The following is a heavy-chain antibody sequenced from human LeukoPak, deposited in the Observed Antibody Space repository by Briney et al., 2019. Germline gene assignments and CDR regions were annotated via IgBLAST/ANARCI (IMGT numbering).Heavy chain of an antibody. V-gene: IGHV4-4*07. CDR1: GGPISSYY. CDR2: IYTSGST. D-gene: IGHD3-10*01. J-gene: IGHJ4*02. CDR3: ARERYYYGSGSYSFDY. Sequence: SETLSLTCTVSGGPISSYYWSWIRQPAGKGLEWIGRIYTSGSTNYNPSLKSRVTMSVDTSKNQFSLKLSSVTAADTAVYYCARERYYYGSGSYSFDYWGQGTLVTVSS.